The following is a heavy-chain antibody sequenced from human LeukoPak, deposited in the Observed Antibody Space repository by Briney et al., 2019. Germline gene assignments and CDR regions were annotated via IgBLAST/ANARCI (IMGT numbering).Heavy chain of an antibody. V-gene: IGHV4-59*01. CDR3: AGIVGPRHDAFDI. CDR1: GGSISNYY. Sequence: TSETLSLTCSVSGGSISNYYWSWIRQPPGKGLEWIGYIFYSGGTNYNPSLKSRVTISVDTSKNQFSLKLNSVTAADTAVYYCAGIVGPRHDAFDIWGQGTMVTVSS. CDR2: IFYSGGT. D-gene: IGHD1-26*01. J-gene: IGHJ3*02.